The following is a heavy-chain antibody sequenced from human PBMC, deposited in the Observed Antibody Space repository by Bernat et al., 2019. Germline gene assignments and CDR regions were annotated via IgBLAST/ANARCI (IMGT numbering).Heavy chain of an antibody. Sequence: EVQLLESGGGLVQPGGSLRLSCAASGFTFSSYAMSWVRQAPGKGLEWVSAISGSGGSTYYADSVKGRFTISRDNSKNTLYLQMNSLRAEDTAVYYCACTEGYDGSGSYYTCNYWGQGTLVTVSS. V-gene: IGHV3-23*01. CDR1: GFTFSSYA. CDR3: ACTEGYDGSGSYYTCNY. J-gene: IGHJ4*02. CDR2: ISGSGGST. D-gene: IGHD3-10*01.